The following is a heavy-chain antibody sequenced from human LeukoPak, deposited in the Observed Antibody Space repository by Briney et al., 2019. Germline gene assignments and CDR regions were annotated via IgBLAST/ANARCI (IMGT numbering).Heavy chain of an antibody. D-gene: IGHD6-25*01. J-gene: IGHJ4*02. CDR3: ARDPRLGYSSAGFDY. V-gene: IGHV4-34*01. CDR1: GGSFSGYY. CDR2: INHSGST. Sequence: SETLSLTYAVYGGSFSGYYWSWIRQPPGKGLEWIGEINHSGSTNYNPSLKSRVTISVDTSKNQFSLKLSSVTAADTAVYYCARDPRLGYSSAGFDYWGQGTLVTVSS.